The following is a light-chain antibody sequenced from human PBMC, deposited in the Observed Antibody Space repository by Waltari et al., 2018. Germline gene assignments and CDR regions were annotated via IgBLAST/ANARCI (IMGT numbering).Light chain of an antibody. Sequence: QLVLTQSPSASASLGASVKLTCTLSSGHSTNIIASLQQQPEKGPRFLMNVKSDGSHNKGVGIPDRFSGSSSGAERYLTISSLQSEDEADYYCQTGGHGTWVFGGGTRLTVL. V-gene: IGLV4-69*01. CDR3: QTGGHGTWV. J-gene: IGLJ3*02. CDR1: SGHSTNI. CDR2: VKSDGSH.